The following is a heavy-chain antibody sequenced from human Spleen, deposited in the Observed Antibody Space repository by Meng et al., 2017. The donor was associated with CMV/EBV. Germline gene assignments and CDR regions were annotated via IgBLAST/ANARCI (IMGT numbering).Heavy chain of an antibody. D-gene: IGHD1-7*01. CDR2: MNPNSGGT. J-gene: IGHJ5*02. CDR1: GYTFTDYY. V-gene: IGHV1-2*02. CDR3: ARESGTTSYWFDP. Sequence: ASVKVSCKASGYTFTDYYLHWVRQAPGQGLEWMGWMNPNSGGTNSAQKFQGRVTMSRDTSISTAYMELSRLRSDDTAVYYCARESGTTSYWFDPWGQRTLVTVSS.